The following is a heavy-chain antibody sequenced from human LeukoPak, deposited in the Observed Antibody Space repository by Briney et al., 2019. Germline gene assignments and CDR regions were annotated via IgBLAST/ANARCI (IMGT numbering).Heavy chain of an antibody. V-gene: IGHV3-23*01. J-gene: IGHJ4*02. CDR2: ISGSGGNR. D-gene: IGHD5-18*01. CDR3: ARRATTERGHSYGLDY. CDR1: GFTFSSYA. Sequence: PGGSLRLSCAASGFTFSSYAMSWVRQAPGKGLEWVSSISGSGGNRYYADSVKGRFTISRDNSKNTLYLQMNSLRAEDTAAYYCARRATTERGHSYGLDYWGQGTLVTVSS.